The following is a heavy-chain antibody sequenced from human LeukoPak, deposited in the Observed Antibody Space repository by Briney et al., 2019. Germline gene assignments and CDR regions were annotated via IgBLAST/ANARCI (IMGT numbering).Heavy chain of an antibody. V-gene: IGHV3-30*18. CDR3: AKELEGYIYGPVDY. CDR1: GFTFSSYG. Sequence: GGSLRLSCAASGFTFSSYGMHWVRQAPGKGLEWVAVISYDGSNKYYADSVKGRFTISRDSSKNTLYLQMNSLRAEDTAVYYCAKELEGYIYGPVDYWGQGTLVTVSS. CDR2: ISYDGSNK. J-gene: IGHJ4*02. D-gene: IGHD5-18*01.